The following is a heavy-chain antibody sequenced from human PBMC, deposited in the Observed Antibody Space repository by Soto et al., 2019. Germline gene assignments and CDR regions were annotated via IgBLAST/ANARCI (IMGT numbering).Heavy chain of an antibody. CDR2: ISSSSTYK. CDR1: GFTFSSHS. V-gene: IGHV3-21*01. J-gene: IGHJ6*02. D-gene: IGHD1-26*01. CDR3: ARDKRWELRLDQHNGMDV. Sequence: TGGSLRLSCAASGFTFSSHSMNWVRQAPGKGLEWVSSISSSSTYKYYADSVKGRFTIARDNAKNSLYLQMNSLRAEDTAVYYCARDKRWELRLDQHNGMDVWGQGTTVTVSS.